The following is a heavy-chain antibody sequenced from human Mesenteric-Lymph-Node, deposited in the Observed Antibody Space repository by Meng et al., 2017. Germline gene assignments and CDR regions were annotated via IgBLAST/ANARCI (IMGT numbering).Heavy chain of an antibody. D-gene: IGHD3-16*01. V-gene: IGHV3-53*01. CDR1: GFTVSGNY. CDR2: ISNGGT. Sequence: GESLKISCAPSGFTVSGNYMAWVRQAPGKGLEWVSGISNGGTYYADSVKGRFTISRDNSISTLYLQMNSLRDEDTAVYYCAKEVEGGPSPLDCWGRGTVVTVSS. CDR3: AKEVEGGPSPLDC. J-gene: IGHJ4*02.